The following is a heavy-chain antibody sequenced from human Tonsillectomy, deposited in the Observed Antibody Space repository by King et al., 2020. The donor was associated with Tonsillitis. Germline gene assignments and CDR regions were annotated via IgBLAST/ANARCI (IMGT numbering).Heavy chain of an antibody. CDR3: ARGDYTLRPFDY. V-gene: IGHV3-53*01. D-gene: IGHD4-11*01. J-gene: IGHJ4*02. CDR2: IYSGGGT. Sequence: VQLVESGGGLIQPGGSLRLSCAASGFTVSSNYMSWVRQAPGKGLEWVSVIYSGGGTYYADSVKGRFTISRDNSKNTLDLQMNSLRAEDTAVYYCARGDYTLRPFDYWGQGTLVTVSS. CDR1: GFTVSSNY.